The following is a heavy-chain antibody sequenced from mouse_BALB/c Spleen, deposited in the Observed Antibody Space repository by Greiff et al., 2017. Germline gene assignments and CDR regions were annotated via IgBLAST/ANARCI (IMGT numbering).Heavy chain of an antibody. Sequence: EVKVEESGGGLVQPGGSLRLSCATSGFTFTDYYMSWVRQPPGKALEWLGFIRNKANGYTTEYSASVKGRFTISRDNSQSILYLQMNTLRAEDSATYYCARDTTGVDYWGQGTTLTVSS. CDR3: ARDTTGVDY. V-gene: IGHV7-3*02. D-gene: IGHD4-1*01. CDR1: GFTFTDYY. J-gene: IGHJ2*01. CDR2: IRNKANGYTT.